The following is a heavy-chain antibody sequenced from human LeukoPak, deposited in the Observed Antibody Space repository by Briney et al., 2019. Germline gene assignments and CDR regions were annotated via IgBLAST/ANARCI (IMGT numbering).Heavy chain of an antibody. CDR1: GFTFSSYA. V-gene: IGHV3-23*01. Sequence: GGSLRLSCAASGFTFSSYAMSWVRQAPGKGLEWVSAISGSGGSTYYADSVKGRFTNSRDNSKNTLYLQMNSLRAEDTAVYYCAKVLGYSGYDFRPMGAFDIWGQGTMVTVSS. CDR3: AKVLGYSGYDFRPMGAFDI. J-gene: IGHJ3*02. CDR2: ISGSGGST. D-gene: IGHD5-12*01.